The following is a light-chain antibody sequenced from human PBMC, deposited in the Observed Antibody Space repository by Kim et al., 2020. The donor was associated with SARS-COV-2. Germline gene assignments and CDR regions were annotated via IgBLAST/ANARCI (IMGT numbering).Light chain of an antibody. CDR1: KLGDKY. CDR3: QAWDTSTVV. CDR2: QDS. J-gene: IGLJ2*01. Sequence: SVSPGQTASITCSGDKLGDKYACWYQQKPGQSPVLVIYQDSKRPSGIPERFSGSNSGNTATLTISGTQAMDEADYYCQAWDTSTVVFGGGTKLTVL. V-gene: IGLV3-1*01.